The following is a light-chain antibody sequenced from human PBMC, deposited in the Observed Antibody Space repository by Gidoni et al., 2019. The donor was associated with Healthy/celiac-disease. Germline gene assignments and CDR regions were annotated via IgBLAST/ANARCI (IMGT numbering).Light chain of an antibody. CDR3: SSYTSSSTPV. CDR1: SSDVGGYNY. J-gene: IGLJ2*01. CDR2: DVS. V-gene: IGLV2-14*01. Sequence: QSALPQPASVPGSPGQSITISCTGTSSDVGGYNYVSWYQQHPGKAPKLMIYDVSNRPSGVSNRFSGSKSGNTASLTISGLQAEDEADYYCSSYTSSSTPVFGGGTKLTVL.